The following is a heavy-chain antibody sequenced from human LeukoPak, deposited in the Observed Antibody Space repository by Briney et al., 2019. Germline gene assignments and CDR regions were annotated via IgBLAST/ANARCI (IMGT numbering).Heavy chain of an antibody. CDR2: LYSSGNT. D-gene: IGHD6-6*01. Sequence: KPSETLSLTCTVSGGSISSFGYYWGWIRQPPGKGLEWIGNLYSSGNTYYNPSLKSRVAISVDTSMNQFSLKLRSVTAADTAVYFCARLVRAALPSKSYSYYYYMDVWGKGTTATVS. CDR1: GGSISSFGYY. V-gene: IGHV4-39*07. CDR3: ARLVRAALPSKSYSYYYYMDV. J-gene: IGHJ6*03.